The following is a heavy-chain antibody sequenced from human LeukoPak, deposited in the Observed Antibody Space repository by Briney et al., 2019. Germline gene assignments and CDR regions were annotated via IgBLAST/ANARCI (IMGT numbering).Heavy chain of an antibody. CDR1: GYTFTSYG. J-gene: IGHJ4*02. CDR3: ARDMHYYDSSGYLDY. D-gene: IGHD3-22*01. CDR2: ISAYNGNT. Sequence: GASVKVSCKASGYTFTSYGISWVRQAPGQGLEWMGWISAYNGNTNYAQKLQGRVTMTTDTSTSTAYMELSRLRSDDTAVYYCARDMHYYDSSGYLDYWGQGTLVTVSS. V-gene: IGHV1-18*01.